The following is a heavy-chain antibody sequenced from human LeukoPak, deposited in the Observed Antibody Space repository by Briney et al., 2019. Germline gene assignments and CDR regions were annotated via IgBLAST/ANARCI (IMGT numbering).Heavy chain of an antibody. V-gene: IGHV4-59*12. D-gene: IGHD4-17*01. Sequence: SETLSLTCTVSGVSISGNYWSWIRQPPGKGLEWIGYIFYTGGTNYNPSLQSRVTILLDTSKNQFSLKLSSVTAADTAVYYCARGPTTVTRAFDYWGQGTLVTVSS. CDR1: GVSISGNY. CDR3: ARGPTTVTRAFDY. J-gene: IGHJ4*02. CDR2: IFYTGGT.